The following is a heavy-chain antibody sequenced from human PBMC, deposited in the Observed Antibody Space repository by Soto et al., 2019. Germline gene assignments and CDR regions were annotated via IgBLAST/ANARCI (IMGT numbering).Heavy chain of an antibody. Sequence: SETLSLTCAVYGGSFSGYHWSWIRQPPGKGLEWIGEINHSGSTNYNPSLKSRVTISVDTSKNQFSLKLSSVTAEDTAMYYCARGDPTYFDYWGQGILVTVSS. J-gene: IGHJ4*02. CDR3: ARGDPTYFDY. CDR2: INHSGST. V-gene: IGHV4-34*01. CDR1: GGSFSGYH. D-gene: IGHD1-26*01.